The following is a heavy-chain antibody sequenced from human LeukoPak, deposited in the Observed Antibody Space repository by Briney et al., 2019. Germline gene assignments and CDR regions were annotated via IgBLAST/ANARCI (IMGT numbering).Heavy chain of an antibody. J-gene: IGHJ4*01. CDR2: INPGNDNT. D-gene: IGHD5-12*01. CDR1: RYTFTTYA. CDR3: ARDYGGYSYFDF. Sequence: ASVKVSCKASRYTFTTYAILWVRQAPRQRLEWMGWINPGNDNTKYSQKFQGRLTLTRDTSASAAYMELSNLRSGDTAVYYCARDYGGYSYFDFWGHGTLVTVSA. V-gene: IGHV1-3*01.